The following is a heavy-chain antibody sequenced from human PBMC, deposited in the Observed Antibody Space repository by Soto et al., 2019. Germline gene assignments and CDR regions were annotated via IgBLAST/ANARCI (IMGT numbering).Heavy chain of an antibody. Sequence: EVQLWESGGGLVQPGGSLRLSCAGSGFSFSTYDMSWVRQAPGKGLEWVSAVSASGSSTYYADSVKGRFTMSRDNSKNTLYLQMNSLRAEDTALYYCASVRGSYPYADFDYWGQGTLVTVSS. J-gene: IGHJ4*02. CDR2: VSASGSST. CDR1: GFSFSTYD. V-gene: IGHV3-23*01. CDR3: ASVRGSYPYADFDY. D-gene: IGHD3-16*01.